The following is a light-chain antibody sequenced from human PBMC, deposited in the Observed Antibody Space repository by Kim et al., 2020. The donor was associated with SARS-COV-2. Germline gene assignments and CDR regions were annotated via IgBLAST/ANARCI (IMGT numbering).Light chain of an antibody. V-gene: IGLV1-44*01. J-gene: IGLJ3*02. Sequence: QSVLTQPPSTSGTPGQRVSISCSGGTSNIGRFRVQWYQRLPEAAPKLLVDSSNVRPSGVPDRFSGSKSGSTASLEIRGLQSEDEAEYYCEAWDDSQNGPVFGGGTKVTVL. CDR2: SSN. CDR3: EAWDDSQNGPV. CDR1: TSNIGRFR.